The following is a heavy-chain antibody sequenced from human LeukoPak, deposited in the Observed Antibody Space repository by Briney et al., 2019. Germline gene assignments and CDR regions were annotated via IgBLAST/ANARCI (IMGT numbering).Heavy chain of an antibody. J-gene: IGHJ4*02. V-gene: IGHV3-7*03. D-gene: IGHD3-3*01. CDR2: INQDGSER. CDR3: ARGSSFGAY. Sequence: GGSLRLSCAASGFTFRDHWMHWVRQAPGKGLEWVANINQDGSERYYVDPVKGRFTISRDNTRNSLYPQMNSLRAEDTAVYYCARGSSFGAYWGQGTLVTVSS. CDR1: GFTFRDHW.